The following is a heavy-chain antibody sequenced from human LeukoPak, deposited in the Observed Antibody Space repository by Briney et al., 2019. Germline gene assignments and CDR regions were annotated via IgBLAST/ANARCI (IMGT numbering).Heavy chain of an antibody. CDR3: AITRPYYYDSSGYYCDY. Sequence: ASVKVSCKVSGYTLTELSMHWVRQVPGKGLAWMGGFDPEDGETIYAQKFQGRVTMTEDTSTDTAYMELSSLRSEDTAVYYCAITRPYYYDSSGYYCDYWGQGTLVTVSS. CDR2: FDPEDGET. D-gene: IGHD3-22*01. V-gene: IGHV1-24*01. J-gene: IGHJ4*02. CDR1: GYTLTELS.